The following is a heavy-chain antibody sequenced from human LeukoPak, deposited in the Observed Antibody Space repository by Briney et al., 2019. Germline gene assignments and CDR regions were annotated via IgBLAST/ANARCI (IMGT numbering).Heavy chain of an antibody. V-gene: IGHV3-23*01. CDR1: GFTFSSYA. Sequence: GGSLRLSCAASGFTFSSYAMSWVRQAPGKGLEWVSAISGSGGSTYYADSVKGRFTISRDNSKNTLYLQMNSLRAEDTAVYYCAKGGGSYSYYYTDVWGKGTTVTVSS. CDR3: AKGGGSYSYYYTDV. D-gene: IGHD1-26*01. J-gene: IGHJ6*03. CDR2: ISGSGGST.